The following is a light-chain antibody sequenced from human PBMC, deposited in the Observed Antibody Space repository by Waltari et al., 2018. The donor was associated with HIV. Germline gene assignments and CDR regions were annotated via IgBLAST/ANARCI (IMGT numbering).Light chain of an antibody. CDR3: QHYDNLPPWT. CDR1: QDISNY. J-gene: IGKJ1*01. V-gene: IGKV1-33*01. CDR2: DAS. Sequence: DIQMTQSPSSLSASVGDSVTITCPASQDISNYLNWYQQKSGKAPKLLIYDASNLQTGVPSRFSGRRSGTDFTFTISSLQPEDIATYYCQHYDNLPPWTFGQGTKVEIK.